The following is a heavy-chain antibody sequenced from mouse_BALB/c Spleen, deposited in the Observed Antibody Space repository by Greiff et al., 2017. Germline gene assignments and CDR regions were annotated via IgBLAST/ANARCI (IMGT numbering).Heavy chain of an antibody. V-gene: IGHV1-7*01. D-gene: IGHD2-1*01. Sequence: QVQLQQSGAELAKPGASVKMSCKASGYTFTSYWMHWVKQRPGQGLEWIGYINPSTGYTEYNQKFKDKATLTADKSSSTAYMQLSSLTSEDSAVYYCARYYGNYFYAMDYWGQGTSVTVSS. CDR3: ARYYGNYFYAMDY. J-gene: IGHJ4*01. CDR2: INPSTGYT. CDR1: GYTFTSYW.